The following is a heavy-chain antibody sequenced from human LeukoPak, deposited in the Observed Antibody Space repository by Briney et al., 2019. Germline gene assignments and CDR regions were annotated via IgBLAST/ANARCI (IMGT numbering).Heavy chain of an antibody. V-gene: IGHV1-2*02. Sequence: GASVKVSCKASGYTFTGYYMHWVRQAPGQGLEWMGWINPNSGGTNYAQKFRGRVTMTRDTSTSTAYMELSRLRSDDTAVYYCAIDYGDQSRFDPWGQGTLVTVSS. CDR3: AIDYGDQSRFDP. J-gene: IGHJ5*02. D-gene: IGHD4-17*01. CDR1: GYTFTGYY. CDR2: INPNSGGT.